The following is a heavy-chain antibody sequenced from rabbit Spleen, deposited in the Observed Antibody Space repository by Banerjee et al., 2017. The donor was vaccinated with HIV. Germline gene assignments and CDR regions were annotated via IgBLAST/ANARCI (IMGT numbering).Heavy chain of an antibody. J-gene: IGHJ4*01. V-gene: IGHV1S45*01. CDR1: GVSLNDKDV. D-gene: IGHD6-1*01. CDR2: INIVTGKS. Sequence: EQLEESGGGLVKPEGSLTLTCKASGVSLNDKDVMCWVRQAPGKGLEWIACINIVTGKSVYASWAKGRFTMSRTSSTTVTLQMTSLTAADTATYFCARDDGSYDYIDGYFNLWGPGTLVTV. CDR3: ARDDGSYDYIDGYFNL.